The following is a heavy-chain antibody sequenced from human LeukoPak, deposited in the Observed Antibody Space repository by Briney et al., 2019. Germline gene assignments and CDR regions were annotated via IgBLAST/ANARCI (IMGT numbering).Heavy chain of an antibody. D-gene: IGHD2-15*01. J-gene: IGHJ5*02. Sequence: ASVKVSCKASGYTFTGYYMHWVRQAPGQGLEWMGRINPNIGGTNYAQKFQGRVTMTRDTSISTAYMELSRLRSDDTAVYYCARKAYCSGGSCYLDWFDPWGQGTLVTVSS. CDR2: INPNIGGT. CDR3: ARKAYCSGGSCYLDWFDP. CDR1: GYTFTGYY. V-gene: IGHV1-2*06.